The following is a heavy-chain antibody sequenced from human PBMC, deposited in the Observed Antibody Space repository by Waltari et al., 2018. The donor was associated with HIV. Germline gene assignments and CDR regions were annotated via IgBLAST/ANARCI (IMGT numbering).Heavy chain of an antibody. V-gene: IGHV3-48*04. D-gene: IGHD2-21*01. J-gene: IGHJ3*02. Sequence: EVQLVESGGGLVQPGGSLRLSCAASGVTFSTYSMNWVRQAPGKGLEGVSYISSSSTTRYYADSVKGRFTISRDNAKNLLYLQMNSLRAEDTAVYYCARDKAVIQPDAFDIWGQGTMVTVSS. CDR1: GVTFSTYS. CDR2: ISSSSTTR. CDR3: ARDKAVIQPDAFDI.